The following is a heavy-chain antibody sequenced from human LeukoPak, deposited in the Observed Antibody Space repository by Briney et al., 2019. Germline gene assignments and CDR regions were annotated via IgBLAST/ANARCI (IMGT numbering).Heavy chain of an antibody. V-gene: IGHV3-48*03. Sequence: PGGSLRLSCAASGFTFSSYEMNWVRQAPGKGLEWVSYISSSGSTVYYADPVKGRFTISRDNAKNSLYLQMNSLRAEDTAVYYCARGYYDILTGYYNKFDYWGQGTLVTVSS. D-gene: IGHD3-9*01. CDR2: ISSSGSTV. CDR1: GFTFSSYE. J-gene: IGHJ4*02. CDR3: ARGYYDILTGYYNKFDY.